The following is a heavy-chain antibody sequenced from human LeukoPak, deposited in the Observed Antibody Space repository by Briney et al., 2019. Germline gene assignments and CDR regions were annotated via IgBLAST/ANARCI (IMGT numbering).Heavy chain of an antibody. J-gene: IGHJ6*03. Sequence: GGSLRLSCAASGFTFDDYAMHWVRQAPGKGLEWVSGMSWNSGSIGYADSVKGRFTISRDNAKNSLYLQMNSLRAEDMALYYCAKDRGSTSYYMDVWGKGTTVTVSS. CDR3: AKDRGSTSYYMDV. CDR2: MSWNSGSI. CDR1: GFTFDDYA. V-gene: IGHV3-9*03. D-gene: IGHD2-2*01.